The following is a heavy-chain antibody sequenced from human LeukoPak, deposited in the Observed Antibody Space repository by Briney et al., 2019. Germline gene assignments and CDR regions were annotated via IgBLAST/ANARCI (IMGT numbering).Heavy chain of an antibody. V-gene: IGHV3-33*01. J-gene: IGHJ4*02. Sequence: PGRSLRLSCAASGLTFSSYGMHWVRQAPGKGLEWVAVIWYDGSNKYYADSVKGRFTISRDNSKNTLYLQMNSLRAEDTAVYYCARGMEEYGDYSGYWGQGTLVTVSS. CDR1: GLTFSSYG. CDR3: ARGMEEYGDYSGY. D-gene: IGHD4-17*01. CDR2: IWYDGSNK.